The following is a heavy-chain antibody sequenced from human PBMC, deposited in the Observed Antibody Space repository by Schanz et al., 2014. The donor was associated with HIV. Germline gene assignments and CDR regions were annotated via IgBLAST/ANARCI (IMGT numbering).Heavy chain of an antibody. V-gene: IGHV3-23*01. CDR3: ALSRPSGYGGSWYFDL. CDR1: GFTFSSYA. D-gene: IGHD2-15*01. Sequence: EVQLLESGGGLVQPGGSLRLSCAASGFTFSSYAMSWVRQAPGKGLEWVSAISGSSITYSADSVKGRFTISRDNSKNTLYLQMNSLRAEDTAVYCCALSRPSGYGGSWYFDLWGRGTLVAVSS. CDR2: ISGSSIT. J-gene: IGHJ2*01.